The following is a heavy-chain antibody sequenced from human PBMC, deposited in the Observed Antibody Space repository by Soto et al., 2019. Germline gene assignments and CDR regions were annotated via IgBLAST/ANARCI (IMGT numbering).Heavy chain of an antibody. CDR2: IWYDGSNR. CDR3: AAATTWNFHFPY. D-gene: IGHD1-7*01. CDR1: GFTVSRHG. V-gene: IGHV3-33*01. J-gene: IGHJ4*02. Sequence: ESGGGVVQPGGSLRLSWAASGFTVSRHGMHWVRQAPGKGLEWVAVIWYDGSNRYYADSVKGRFTISNDNSKNTLYLEMNTLRPEDTAIYYCAAATTWNFHFPYWGQGTQVTVSS.